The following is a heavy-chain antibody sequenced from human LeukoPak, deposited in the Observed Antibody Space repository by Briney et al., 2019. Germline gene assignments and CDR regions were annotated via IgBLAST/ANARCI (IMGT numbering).Heavy chain of an antibody. V-gene: IGHV4-38-2*02. J-gene: IGHJ5*02. Sequence: SETLSLTCTVSGYSISSGYYCGWIRQPPGKGLEWIGSIYHSGSTYYNPSLKSRVTISVDTSQNQFSLKVTSVTAADTAVYYCARQGNCAGGNCYNWFGPWGQGTLFTVSS. CDR1: GYSISSGYY. D-gene: IGHD2-8*02. CDR3: ARQGNCAGGNCYNWFGP. CDR2: IYHSGST.